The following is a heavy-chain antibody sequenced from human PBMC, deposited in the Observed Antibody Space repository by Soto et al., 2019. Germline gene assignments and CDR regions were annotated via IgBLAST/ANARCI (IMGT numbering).Heavy chain of an antibody. D-gene: IGHD3-16*02. CDR1: GFTFNSYA. Sequence: GGSLRLSCAASGFTFNSYAIHWVRQAPGEGLEWVAVISHDGSKEYYTDSVKGRFTISRDNSKNTFYLQMNSLGTEDTAVYSCVASELSVHYWGQGTLVTASS. V-gene: IGHV3-30-3*01. CDR3: VASELSVHY. CDR2: ISHDGSKE. J-gene: IGHJ4*02.